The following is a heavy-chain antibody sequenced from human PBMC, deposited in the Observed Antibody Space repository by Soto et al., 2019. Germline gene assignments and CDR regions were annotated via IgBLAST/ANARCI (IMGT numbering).Heavy chain of an antibody. CDR3: ARSTGYSSSWSQNWFDP. V-gene: IGHV6-1*01. D-gene: IGHD6-13*01. CDR1: GDSVSSNSAA. Sequence: SQTLSLPCAISGDSVSSNSAAWNWIRQSPSRGLEWLGRTYYRSKWYNDYAVSVKSRITINPATSKNQFSLQPNSVTPEDTAVYCCARSTGYSSSWSQNWFDPWGQGTLVTVSS. CDR2: TYYRSKWYN. J-gene: IGHJ5*02.